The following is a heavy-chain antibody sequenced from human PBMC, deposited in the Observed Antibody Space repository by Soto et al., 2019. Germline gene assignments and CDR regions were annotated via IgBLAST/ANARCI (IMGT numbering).Heavy chain of an antibody. Sequence: ASVKVSCKASGYTFTSYALHWVRPAPGQRLEWMGWINAGNGNTKYPPKFHGKVTMTRDTSTGTVYMELRSMRSEDTAVYYCARELLIDLNYCDSWGQGALVTVSS. J-gene: IGHJ4*02. CDR3: ARELLIDLNYCDS. CDR2: INAGNGNT. V-gene: IGHV1-3*01. CDR1: GYTFTSYA. D-gene: IGHD2-21*01.